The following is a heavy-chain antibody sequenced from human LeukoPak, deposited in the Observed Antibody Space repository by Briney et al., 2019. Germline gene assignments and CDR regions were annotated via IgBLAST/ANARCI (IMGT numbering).Heavy chain of an antibody. J-gene: IGHJ4*02. D-gene: IGHD3-22*01. CDR3: ARHEAYYYDSSGYYYGPSFDY. Sequence: AESLKISCRGSGYSFTSYWIDWVRQMPGKGLEWMGIIYPGDSDTRYSPSFQGQVTISADKSISTAYLQWSSLKASDTAMYYCARHEAYYYDSSGYYYGPSFDYWGQGTLVTVSS. V-gene: IGHV5-51*01. CDR2: IYPGDSDT. CDR1: GYSFTSYW.